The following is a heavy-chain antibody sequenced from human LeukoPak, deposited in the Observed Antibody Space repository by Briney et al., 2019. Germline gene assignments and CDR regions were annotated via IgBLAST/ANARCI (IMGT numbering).Heavy chain of an antibody. CDR1: GDSVSSNSAA. J-gene: IGHJ2*01. CDR2: TYYRSKWYN. D-gene: IGHD2-2*01. Sequence: SQTLSLTCAISGDSVSSNSAAWNWIRQSPSRGLEWLGRTYYRSKWYNDYAVSVKSRITINPDTSKNQFSLQLNSVTPEDTAVYYCARVPFYSCSSTSCYDYSSSWSNWYFDLWGRGTLVTVSS. CDR3: ARVPFYSCSSTSCYDYSSSWSNWYFDL. V-gene: IGHV6-1*01.